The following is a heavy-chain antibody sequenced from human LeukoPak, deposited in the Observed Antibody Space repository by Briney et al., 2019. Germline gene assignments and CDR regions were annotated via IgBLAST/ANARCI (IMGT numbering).Heavy chain of an antibody. V-gene: IGHV3-7*01. D-gene: IGHD6-13*01. J-gene: IGHJ1*01. Sequence: PGGSLRLSCAASGFTFSSYWMSWVRQAPGKGLEWVANIKQDGSEKYYVDSVKGRFTISRDNAKNSLYLQMNSLRAEDTAVYYCARDSSSSWYVEYFQHWGQGTLVTVSS. CDR2: IKQDGSEK. CDR1: GFTFSSYW. CDR3: ARDSSSSWYVEYFQH.